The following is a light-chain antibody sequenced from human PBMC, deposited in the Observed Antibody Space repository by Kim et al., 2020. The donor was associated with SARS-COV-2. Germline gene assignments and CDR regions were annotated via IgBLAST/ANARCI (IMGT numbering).Light chain of an antibody. Sequence: QRVTNSCTGSSSNIGSGYDVHWYQQRPGTAPKLLIYGNSNRPSGVPDRFSGSKSGTSASLAITGLQAEDEADYYCQSYDSSLSGWVFGGGTKLTVL. CDR3: QSYDSSLSGWV. V-gene: IGLV1-40*01. CDR1: SSNIGSGYD. CDR2: GNS. J-gene: IGLJ3*02.